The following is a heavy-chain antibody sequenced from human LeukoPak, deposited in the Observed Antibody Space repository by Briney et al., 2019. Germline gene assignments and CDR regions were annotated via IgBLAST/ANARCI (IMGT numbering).Heavy chain of an antibody. J-gene: IGHJ4*02. V-gene: IGHV6-1*01. CDR1: GDSVSSDSAA. CDR2: TYYRSNWYN. Sequence: SQTISLSCAISGDSVSSDSAAWNWIRQSPSRGLEWLGRTYYRSNWYNDYAVSVKSRLTINPDTSKNQFSLQLNSVTPEDTTAYHCARDSCHYGSVDFDYWGQGTLVTVSS. D-gene: IGHD3-10*01. CDR3: ARDSCHYGSVDFDY.